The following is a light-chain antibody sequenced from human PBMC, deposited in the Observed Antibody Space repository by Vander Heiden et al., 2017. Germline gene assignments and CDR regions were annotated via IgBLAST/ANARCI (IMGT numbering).Light chain of an antibody. CDR1: QSVSSSY. CDR2: SAS. CDR3: QQYCDSPRT. Sequence: ELVLTQSPGTLSLSPGERATLSCMASQSVSSSYLAWYQQKPGQAPRLLIYSASPRTTGIPDRFRRSGSGTDFTLTISSLGPEDFAVYFCQQYCDSPRTFGQGTKVEIK. J-gene: IGKJ1*01. V-gene: IGKV3-20*01.